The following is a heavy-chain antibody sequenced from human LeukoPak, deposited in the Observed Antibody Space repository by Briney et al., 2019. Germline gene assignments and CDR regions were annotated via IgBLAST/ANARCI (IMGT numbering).Heavy chain of an antibody. CDR1: GYTFTSYA. CDR2: INAGNGNT. V-gene: IGHV1-3*01. D-gene: IGHD3-22*01. Sequence: ASVKVSCKASGYTFTSYAMHWVRQAPEQRLEWMGWINAGNGNTKYSQKFQGRVTITRDTSASTAYMELSSLRSEDTAVYYCARGRRLGYDSSGYYYWGQGTLVTVSS. CDR3: ARGRRLGYDSSGYYY. J-gene: IGHJ4*02.